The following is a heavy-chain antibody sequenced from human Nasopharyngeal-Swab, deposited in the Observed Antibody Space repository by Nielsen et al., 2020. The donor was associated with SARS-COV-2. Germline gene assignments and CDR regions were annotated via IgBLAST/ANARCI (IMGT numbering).Heavy chain of an antibody. V-gene: IGHV3-48*02. D-gene: IGHD1-26*01. Sequence: GGSLRLSCAASGFTISTNGMHWVRQAPGKGLEWLAYISSRSSKAYYADSVKGRFTISRDNPKKSLFLQMNSLRDEDPAVYYCARGVAIVGATLDNWGQGTLVTVSS. CDR3: ARGVAIVGATLDN. CDR1: GFTISTNG. J-gene: IGHJ4*02. CDR2: ISSRSSKA.